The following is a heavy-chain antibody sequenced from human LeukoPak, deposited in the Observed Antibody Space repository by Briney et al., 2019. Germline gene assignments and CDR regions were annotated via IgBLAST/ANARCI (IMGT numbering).Heavy chain of an antibody. V-gene: IGHV1-8*03. J-gene: IGHJ6*03. D-gene: IGHD6-13*01. CDR3: ARRAAAGYYYYYYMDV. CDR1: GYTFTSYD. Sequence: AAVKVSCKASGYTFTSYDLNWVRQATGQGLEWMGWMNPNSGNTGYAQKFQGRVTITRNTSISTAYMEPSSLRPADTAAYYCARRAAAGYYYYYYMDVWGKGTTVTVSS. CDR2: MNPNSGNT.